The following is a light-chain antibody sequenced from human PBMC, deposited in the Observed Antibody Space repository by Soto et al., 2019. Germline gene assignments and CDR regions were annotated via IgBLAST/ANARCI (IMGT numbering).Light chain of an antibody. J-gene: IGKJ2*01. CDR3: QQYGSSPPRYT. V-gene: IGKV3-20*01. Sequence: DIVLTQSPGTMSLSPGDRATLSCRASQSVAANYSAWFQQKPGQAPRLLIHGASARASGIPDRFSGSGSGTEFTLTISRLEPEDYAVYYCQQYGSSPPRYTFGQGPRWIS. CDR2: GAS. CDR1: QSVAANY.